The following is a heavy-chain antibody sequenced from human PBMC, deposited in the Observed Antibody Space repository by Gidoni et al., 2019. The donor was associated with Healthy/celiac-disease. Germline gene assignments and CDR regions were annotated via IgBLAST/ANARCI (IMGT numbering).Heavy chain of an antibody. D-gene: IGHD2-15*01. CDR1: GYTFTSYG. Sequence: QVQLVQSGAEVKKPGASVKVSCKASGYTFTSYGISWVRQAPGQGLEWMGWISAYNGNTNYAQKLQGRVTMTTDTSTSTAYMELRSLRSDDTAVYYCARVYPDIVVVVAATYYYGMDVWGQGTTVTVSS. CDR2: ISAYNGNT. CDR3: ARVYPDIVVVVAATYYYGMDV. J-gene: IGHJ6*02. V-gene: IGHV1-18*01.